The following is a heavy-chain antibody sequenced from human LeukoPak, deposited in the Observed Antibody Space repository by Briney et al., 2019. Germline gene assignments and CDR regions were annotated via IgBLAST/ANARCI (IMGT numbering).Heavy chain of an antibody. CDR1: GYTFTGYY. CDR3: ARGTLRAGSGTRYYFDY. D-gene: IGHD2-2*01. CDR2: INPNSGGT. Sequence: ASVKVSCKASGYTFTGYYMHWVRQAPGQGLEWMGWINPNSGGTNYAQKFQGWVTMTRDTSISTAYMELSRLRSDDTAVYYCARGTLRAGSGTRYYFDYWGQGTLVTVSS. J-gene: IGHJ4*02. V-gene: IGHV1-2*04.